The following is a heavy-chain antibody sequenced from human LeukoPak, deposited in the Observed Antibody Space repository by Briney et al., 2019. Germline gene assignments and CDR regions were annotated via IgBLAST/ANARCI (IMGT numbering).Heavy chain of an antibody. CDR3: ASGWSSYYAFDY. CDR2: INPNSGTT. D-gene: IGHD3-3*01. J-gene: IGHJ4*02. CDR1: GYTLTGYF. V-gene: IGHV1-2*02. Sequence: ASVKVSCKTSGYTLTGYFMHWVRQAPGQGLEWMGWINPNSGTTNYAQKFQGRVTMTRDTSKSTGYMDLSSLRSDDTAVYYCASGWSSYYAFDYWGQGTLVTVSS.